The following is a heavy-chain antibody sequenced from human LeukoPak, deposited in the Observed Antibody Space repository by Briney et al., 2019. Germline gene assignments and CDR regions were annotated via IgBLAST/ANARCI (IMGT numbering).Heavy chain of an antibody. D-gene: IGHD3-3*01. CDR2: IYYSGST. V-gene: IGHV4-39*01. Sequence: SETLSLTCTVSGGSISSSSYYWGWIRQPPGKGLEWIGSIYYSGSTYYNPSLKSRVTISVDTSKNQFSLNLSSVTAADTAVYYCARHVRFLEWLYPGFDYWGQGTLVTVSS. J-gene: IGHJ4*02. CDR1: GGSISSSSYY. CDR3: ARHVRFLEWLYPGFDY.